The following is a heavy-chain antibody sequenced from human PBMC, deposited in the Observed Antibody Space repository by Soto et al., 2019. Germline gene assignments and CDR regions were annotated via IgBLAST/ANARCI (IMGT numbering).Heavy chain of an antibody. CDR1: RLTFSTFD. D-gene: IGHD3-10*01. J-gene: IGHJ5*02. V-gene: IGHV3-30*02. Sequence: QPXGSLRLSCTASRLTFSTFDMHWVRQAPGKGLDWVALIWSDGSRAFYADFVQGRFFISRDNSRNTLYLQMNSLRAEDTAVYYCARDGTRRGLWFGDLNWFDHWGQGTLVTVSS. CDR3: ARDGTRRGLWFGDLNWFDH. CDR2: IWSDGSRA.